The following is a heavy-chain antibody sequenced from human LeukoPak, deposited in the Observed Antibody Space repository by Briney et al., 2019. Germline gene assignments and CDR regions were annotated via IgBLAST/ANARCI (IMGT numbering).Heavy chain of an antibody. CDR3: ARESSGYFY. CDR2: ISGDGSMT. D-gene: IGHD3-22*01. Sequence: GGSLRLSCAVSGFSLRSYWMHWVRQAPGKGLVWVSRISGDGSMTNYADSGKGRFTISRDNAKNSLYLQMNSLRAEDTAVYYCARESSGYFYWGQGTLVTVSS. J-gene: IGHJ4*02. V-gene: IGHV3-74*01. CDR1: GFSLRSYW.